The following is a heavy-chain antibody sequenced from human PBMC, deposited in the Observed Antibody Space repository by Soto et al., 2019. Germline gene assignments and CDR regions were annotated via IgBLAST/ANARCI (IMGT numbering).Heavy chain of an antibody. Sequence: SVKVSCKASGGTFSSYTISWVRQAPGQGLEWMGRIILILGIANYAQKFQGRVTITADKSTSTAYMELSSLRSEDTALYYCGRDINVGTSAAGPDYWGQGTLVTVSS. CDR1: GGTFSSYT. D-gene: IGHD6-13*01. CDR3: GRDINVGTSAAGPDY. V-gene: IGHV1-69*04. J-gene: IGHJ4*02. CDR2: IILILGIA.